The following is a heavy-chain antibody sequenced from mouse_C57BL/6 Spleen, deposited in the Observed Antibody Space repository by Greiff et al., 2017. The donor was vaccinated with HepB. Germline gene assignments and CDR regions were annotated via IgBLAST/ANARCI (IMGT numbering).Heavy chain of an antibody. CDR1: GYTFTSYW. CDR3: ARWALGRPYFDY. D-gene: IGHD4-1*01. V-gene: IGHV1-55*01. CDR2: IYPGSGST. J-gene: IGHJ2*01. Sequence: QVQLQQPGAELVKPGASVKMSCKASGYTFTSYWITWVKQRPGQGLEWIGDIYPGSGSTNYNEKFKSKATLTVDTSSSTAYMQLSSLTSEDSAVYYCARWALGRPYFDYWGQGTTLTVSS.